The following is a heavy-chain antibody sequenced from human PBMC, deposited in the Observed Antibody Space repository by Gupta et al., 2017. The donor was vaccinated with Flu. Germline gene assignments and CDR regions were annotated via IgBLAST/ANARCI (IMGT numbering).Heavy chain of an antibody. Sequence: QVQLGESAGGVVQPGRPLRVSWVGSGFDFGSFGTHWVRQAPGKGLQWLAVIWYDGSNEHYEDSVKGRFTISRDNSMNTVYLQMNSLRPEDTAIYFCVRAGYYESSGYWPLDSWGQGTLVSVSS. J-gene: IGHJ4*02. V-gene: IGHV3-33*01. CDR3: VRAGYYESSGYWPLDS. D-gene: IGHD3-22*01. CDR2: IWYDGSNE. CDR1: GFDFGSFG.